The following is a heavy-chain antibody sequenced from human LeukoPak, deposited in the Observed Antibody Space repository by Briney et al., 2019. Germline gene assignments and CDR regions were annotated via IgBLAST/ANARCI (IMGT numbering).Heavy chain of an antibody. Sequence: PSETLSLTCTVSGDSVSSSNYYWAWIRQPPGKGLEWIGRICTSGSTNYNPSLKSRVTMSVDTSKNQFSLKLSSVTAADTAVYYCARGPAYPTIAVAGIDPWGQGTLVTVSS. J-gene: IGHJ5*02. CDR2: ICTSGST. D-gene: IGHD6-19*01. CDR1: GDSVSSSNYY. CDR3: ARGPAYPTIAVAGIDP. V-gene: IGHV4-39*07.